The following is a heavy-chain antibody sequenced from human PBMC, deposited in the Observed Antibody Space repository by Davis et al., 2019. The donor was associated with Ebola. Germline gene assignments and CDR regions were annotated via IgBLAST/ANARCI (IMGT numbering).Heavy chain of an antibody. CDR3: AKEYSSGWPGRNGMDV. Sequence: GGSLRLSCAASGFTFSTAWMSWVRQAPGKGLEWVGRIKSKTDGGTTDYAAPVKGRFTISRDDSKNTLYLQMNSLKTEDTAVYSCAKEYSSGWPGRNGMDVWGQGTTVTVSS. CDR1: GFTFSTAW. V-gene: IGHV3-15*01. D-gene: IGHD6-19*01. J-gene: IGHJ6*02. CDR2: IKSKTDGGTT.